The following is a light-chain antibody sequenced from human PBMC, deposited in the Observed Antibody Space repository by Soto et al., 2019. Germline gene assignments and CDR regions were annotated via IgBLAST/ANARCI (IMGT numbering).Light chain of an antibody. CDR3: SSYTSISTYV. V-gene: IGLV2-14*01. Sequence: QSALTQPASVSGSPGQSITISCTGTSSDVGGYNYVSWYQQHPGKAPKLMISEVSNRPSGVSNRFSGSKSANTASLTISGLQAEDEADYYCSSYTSISTYVFGTGTKRTVL. J-gene: IGLJ1*01. CDR1: SSDVGGYNY. CDR2: EVS.